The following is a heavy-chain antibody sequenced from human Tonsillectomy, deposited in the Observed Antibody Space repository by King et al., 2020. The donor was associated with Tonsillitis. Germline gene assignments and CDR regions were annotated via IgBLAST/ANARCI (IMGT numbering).Heavy chain of an antibody. Sequence: VQLVESGGGLVQPGGSLRLSCAASGFTFSSYWMSWVRQAPGKGLEWVANIKQDGSEKYYVDSVKGRFNISRDNAKNSLYLQMNSLRAEDTAVYYCARALITMVRGVLYYYYGIDVWGQGTTVTVSS. CDR2: IKQDGSEK. CDR3: ARALITMVRGVLYYYYGIDV. J-gene: IGHJ6*02. CDR1: GFTFSSYW. V-gene: IGHV3-7*03. D-gene: IGHD3-10*01.